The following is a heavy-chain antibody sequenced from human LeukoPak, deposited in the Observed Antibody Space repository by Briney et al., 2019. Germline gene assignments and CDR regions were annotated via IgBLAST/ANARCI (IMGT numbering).Heavy chain of an antibody. D-gene: IGHD1-26*01. CDR1: GFTFNTYA. V-gene: IGHV3-23*01. CDR2: TSGSGGST. Sequence: PGGSLRLSCAASGFTFNTYAMSWVRQAPGKGLEWVSTTSGSGGSTYYAASVKGRFTISRDNSKNTLYLQMNSLRAEDTAVYYCAKIDAMSGTYFDYWRQGTLVTVSS. CDR3: AKIDAMSGTYFDY. J-gene: IGHJ4*02.